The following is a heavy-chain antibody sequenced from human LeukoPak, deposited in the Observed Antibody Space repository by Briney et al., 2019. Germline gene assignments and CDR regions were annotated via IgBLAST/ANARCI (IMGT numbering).Heavy chain of an antibody. CDR3: ARAAAGSATMVRGVIGNY. D-gene: IGHD3-10*01. CDR1: GYTFTGYY. Sequence: ASVKVSCKASGYTFTGYYMHWVRQAPGQGLEWMGWVNPNSGGTNYAQKFQGRVTMTRDTSISTAYMELSRLRSDDTAVYYCARAAAGSATMVRGVIGNYWGQGTLVTVSS. V-gene: IGHV1-2*02. J-gene: IGHJ4*02. CDR2: VNPNSGGT.